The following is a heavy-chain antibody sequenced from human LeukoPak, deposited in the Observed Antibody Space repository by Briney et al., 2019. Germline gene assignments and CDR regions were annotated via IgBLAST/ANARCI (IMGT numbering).Heavy chain of an antibody. CDR3: AKDDYGPTFDP. V-gene: IGHV3-33*06. D-gene: IGHD4-17*01. Sequence: GGSLRLSCVVSGFTFSNYGMHWVRQAPGKGLEWVAVTWYDGSNKYYADSVKGRFTISRDNSKNTLYVQMNSLRAEDTAVYYCAKDDYGPTFDPWGQGTLVTVSS. CDR2: TWYDGSNK. CDR1: GFTFSNYG. J-gene: IGHJ5*02.